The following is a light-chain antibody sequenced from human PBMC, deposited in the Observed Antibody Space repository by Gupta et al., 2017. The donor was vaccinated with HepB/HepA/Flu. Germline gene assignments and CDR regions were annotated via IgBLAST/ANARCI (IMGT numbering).Light chain of an antibody. Sequence: IHMTQSPSAVSASVGDRVTITCRASQDVNSWLAWYRQKPGKAPKLLIYAASSLQSAVPSRFSGSGSGTDFTLTISTLQPEDLAIDYCQEAKNDPLTFGQGTRLGMK. J-gene: IGKJ5*01. V-gene: IGKV1-12*01. CDR3: QEAKNDPLT. CDR2: AAS. CDR1: QDVNSW.